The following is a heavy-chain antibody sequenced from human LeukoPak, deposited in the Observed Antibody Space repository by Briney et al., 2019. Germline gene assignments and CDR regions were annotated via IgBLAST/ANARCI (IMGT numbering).Heavy chain of an antibody. CDR3: AILRTASSFDF. CDR1: GGSFSGYY. CDR2: INHSGSN. V-gene: IGHV4-34*01. Sequence: SETLSLTCAVYGGSFSGYYWSWIRQPPGKGLEWIGEINHSGSNNYNPSLKSRVTISVDTSKNQCSLKLSSVTAADTAVYYCAILRTASSFDFWGQGTLVTVSS. D-gene: IGHD1-1*01. J-gene: IGHJ4*02.